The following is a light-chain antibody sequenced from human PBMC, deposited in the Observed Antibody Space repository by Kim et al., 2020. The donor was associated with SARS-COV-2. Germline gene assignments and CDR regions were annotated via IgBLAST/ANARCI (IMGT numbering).Light chain of an antibody. CDR2: DVN. Sequence: SSTAPCTETSSDVGGYNSVSWYQQRPGKAPKLLLYDVNNRRSGVSNRFAGSKSGNAASLTISGLQAEDEADYYCSSYPTSSTLYVFGTGTKVTVL. CDR1: SSDVGGYNS. J-gene: IGLJ1*01. CDR3: SSYPTSSTLYV. V-gene: IGLV2-14*03.